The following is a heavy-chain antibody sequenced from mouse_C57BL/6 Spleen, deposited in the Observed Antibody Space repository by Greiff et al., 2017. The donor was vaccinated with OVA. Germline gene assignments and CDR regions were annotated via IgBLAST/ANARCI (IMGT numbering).Heavy chain of an antibody. CDR3: ARAKSYSNYVGFAD. CDR1: GYTFTDYN. CDR2: INPNNGGT. J-gene: IGHJ3*01. D-gene: IGHD2-5*01. V-gene: IGHV1-18*01. Sequence: EVQLQQSGPELVKPGASVKIPCKASGYTFTDYNMDWVKQSHGKSLEWIGDINPNNGGTIYNQKFKGKATLTVDKSSSTAYMELRSLTSEDTAVYYCARAKSYSNYVGFADWGQGTLVTVAA.